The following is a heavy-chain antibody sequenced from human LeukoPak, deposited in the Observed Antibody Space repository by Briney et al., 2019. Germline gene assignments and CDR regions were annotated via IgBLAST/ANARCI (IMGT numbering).Heavy chain of an antibody. V-gene: IGHV3-23*01. CDR2: IRGSGEGT. CDR1: GFTFTNYA. J-gene: IGHJ3*01. CDR3: GRDPNGDYVGAFDF. D-gene: IGHD4-17*01. Sequence: GGSLRLSCEGSGFTFTNYALTWVRQAPGKGLEWVSSIRGSGEGTSYADSVQGRFTMSRDNSKNTLYLQTNSLRAGDTAVYYCGRDPNGDYVGAFDFWGQGTLVTVSS.